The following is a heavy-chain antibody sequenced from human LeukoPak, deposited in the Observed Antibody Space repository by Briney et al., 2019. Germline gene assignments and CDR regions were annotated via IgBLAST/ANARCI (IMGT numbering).Heavy chain of an antibody. V-gene: IGHV4-38-2*02. CDR1: GGSISSGYY. CDR3: ARDRTGRNTAQDDY. CDR2: IYYTGGT. Sequence: SETLSLTCTVSGGSISSGYYWGWIRQPPGRGLEWIGSIYYTGGTLYNPSLKSRVSMSVDASTNQFSLKLTSVTAADTAVYYCARDRTGRNTAQDDYWGQGTLVTVSS. D-gene: IGHD5-18*01. J-gene: IGHJ4*02.